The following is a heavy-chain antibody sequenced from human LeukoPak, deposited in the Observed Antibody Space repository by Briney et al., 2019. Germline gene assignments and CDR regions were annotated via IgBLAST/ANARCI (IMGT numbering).Heavy chain of an antibody. J-gene: IGHJ5*02. CDR1: GYTFTGHY. CDR3: ARDVVGGGTAWFDP. V-gene: IGHV1-2*02. Sequence: ASVKVSCKASGYTFTGHYMHWVRQAPGHGLEWMGWINPNTDGTNYAQKFQGRVTMARDTSISTAYMELSGLTSDDMAVYYCARDVVGGGTAWFDPWGQGTLVTVSS. D-gene: IGHD2-21*01. CDR2: INPNTDGT.